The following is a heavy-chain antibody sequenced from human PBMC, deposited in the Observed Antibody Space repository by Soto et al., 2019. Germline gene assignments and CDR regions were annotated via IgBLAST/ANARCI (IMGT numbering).Heavy chain of an antibody. CDR3: ARDQYCSGGSCYLWFDP. Sequence: GSLRLSCAASGFTFSSYSMNWVRQAPGKGLEWVSSISSSSSYIYYADSVKGRFTISRDNAKNSLYLQMNSLRAEDTAVYYCARDQYCSGGSCYLWFDPWGQGTLVTVSS. V-gene: IGHV3-21*01. CDR1: GFTFSSYS. J-gene: IGHJ5*02. CDR2: ISSSSSYI. D-gene: IGHD2-15*01.